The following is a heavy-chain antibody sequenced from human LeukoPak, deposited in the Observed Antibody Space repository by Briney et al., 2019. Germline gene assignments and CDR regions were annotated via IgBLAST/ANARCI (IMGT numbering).Heavy chain of an antibody. Sequence: SETLSLTCSVSGGSVTNSDYYWSWIRQPPGKGLEWIGYIYYSGSTYYNPSLRSRVTISVDTSKNQFSLRLSFVTAADTAVYYCASRYSGYDYYYYYMDVWGKGTTVTVFS. CDR1: GGSVTNSDYY. V-gene: IGHV4-30-4*08. J-gene: IGHJ6*03. D-gene: IGHD5-12*01. CDR3: ASRYSGYDYYYYYMDV. CDR2: IYYSGST.